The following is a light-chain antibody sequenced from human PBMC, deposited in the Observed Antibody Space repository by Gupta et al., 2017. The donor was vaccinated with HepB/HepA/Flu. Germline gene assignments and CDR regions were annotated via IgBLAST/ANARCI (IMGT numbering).Light chain of an antibody. Sequence: SYVLTQPPSVSVAPGKTARITCGGNNIGSKSVHWYQQKPGQAPFLVVYDDSDRPSGSPERFSGSNSGNTATLTISRVEAGDEADYYCQVLESSSDHFYVFGTGTKVTVL. CDR1: NIGSKS. J-gene: IGLJ1*01. V-gene: IGLV3-21*03. CDR2: DDS. CDR3: QVLESSSDHFYV.